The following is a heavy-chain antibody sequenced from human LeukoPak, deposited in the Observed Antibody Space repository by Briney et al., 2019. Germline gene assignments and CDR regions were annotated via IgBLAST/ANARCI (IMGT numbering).Heavy chain of an antibody. Sequence: PSETLSLTCTVSGGSITSGGYYLRWLRQHPGEGLEWIGYIFYSGSTYYNPSLKRRVTISLNTPKNQFSLRLSSVTAADTAVYYCARDSRLWFGGFDPWGQGTLVTVSS. J-gene: IGHJ5*02. CDR1: GGSITSGGYY. V-gene: IGHV4-31*03. D-gene: IGHD3-10*01. CDR2: IFYSGST. CDR3: ARDSRLWFGGFDP.